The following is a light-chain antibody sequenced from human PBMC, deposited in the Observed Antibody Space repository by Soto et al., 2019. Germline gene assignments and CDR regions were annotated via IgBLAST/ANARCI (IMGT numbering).Light chain of an antibody. CDR3: YSYRSNSTVV. V-gene: IGLV2-14*01. CDR2: DVT. CDR1: SSDVGDYNY. J-gene: IGLJ2*01. Sequence: QSVLTQPASVSGSPGQSITISCTGTSSDVGDYNYVSWYQQHPGKAPKLMIYDVTNRPSGVSNRFSASKSDNTASLTISGLQAEDEADYYCYSYRSNSTVVFGGGTKLTVL.